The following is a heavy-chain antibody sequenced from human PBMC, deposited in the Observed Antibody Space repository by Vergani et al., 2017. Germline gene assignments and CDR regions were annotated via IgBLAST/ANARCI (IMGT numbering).Heavy chain of an antibody. CDR3: ARITFSNYFDY. V-gene: IGHV5-51*01. J-gene: IGHJ4*02. D-gene: IGHD3-16*01. CDR2: IYPGYSDT. Sequence: PGKGLEWVGIIYPGYSDTRYSPSFQGQVTISAAKSISTAYLKWSSLKASDTAMYYCARITFSNYFDYWGQGTLVTVSS.